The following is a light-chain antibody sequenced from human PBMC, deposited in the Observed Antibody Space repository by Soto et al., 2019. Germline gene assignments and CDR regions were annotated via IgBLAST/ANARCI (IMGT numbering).Light chain of an antibody. CDR1: QSVSSN. V-gene: IGKV3-15*01. Sequence: DILMTQSPATLSLSPGGRATLSCRASQSVSSNLAWYQQKPGQAPRLLIQRASTRATGIPDRFSGSGSGTEFTLTISSLQSEDFAVYYCQQYSNWPVTFGQGTKVEIK. CDR3: QQYSNWPVT. CDR2: RAS. J-gene: IGKJ1*01.